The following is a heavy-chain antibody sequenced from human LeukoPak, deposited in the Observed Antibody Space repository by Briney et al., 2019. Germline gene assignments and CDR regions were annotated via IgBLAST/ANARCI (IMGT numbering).Heavy chain of an antibody. D-gene: IGHD3-3*01. CDR2: IYYSGST. J-gene: IGHJ6*03. CDR3: AREWVTILHYMDV. V-gene: IGHV4-30-4*08. CDR1: RCSISSGDYY. Sequence: SQTLSLTCTASRCSISSGDYYWSWIRQPPGKGLEWIGYIYYSGSTYYNPSLKSRVTISVDTSKNQFSLKLSSVTAADTAVYYCAREWVTILHYMDVWGKGTTVTVSS.